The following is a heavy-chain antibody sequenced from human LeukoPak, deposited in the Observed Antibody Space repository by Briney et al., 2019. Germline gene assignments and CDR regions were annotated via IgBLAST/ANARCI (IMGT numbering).Heavy chain of an antibody. CDR3: ARYSAVAGTYAFDI. CDR2: VYSGDSDT. CDR1: GYSFTSYW. Sequence: GESLKISCKGSGYSFTSYWIGWVRQMPGKGLEWMGIVYSGDSDTRYSPSFQGQVTISADKSISTAYLQWSSLKASDTAIYYCARYSAVAGTYAFDIWGQGTMVTVSS. D-gene: IGHD6-19*01. V-gene: IGHV5-51*01. J-gene: IGHJ3*02.